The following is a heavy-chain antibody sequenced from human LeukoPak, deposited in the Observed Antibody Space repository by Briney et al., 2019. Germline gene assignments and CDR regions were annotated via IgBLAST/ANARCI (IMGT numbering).Heavy chain of an antibody. V-gene: IGHV3-30*18. CDR1: GFTFSSYG. Sequence: WRSLRLSGAASGFTFSSYGMHWVRQAPGKGLEWVAVISYEGSNKYYADSVKGRFTISRDNSKNTLYLQMNSLRAEDTGVYYCAKEDGSYFPLFPELAYFDYWSQGTLVTVSS. J-gene: IGHJ4*02. CDR3: AKEDGSYFPLFPELAYFDY. D-gene: IGHD1-26*01. CDR2: ISYEGSNK.